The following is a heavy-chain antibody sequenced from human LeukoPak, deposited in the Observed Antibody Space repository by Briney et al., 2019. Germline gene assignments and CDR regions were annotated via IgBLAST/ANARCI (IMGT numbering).Heavy chain of an antibody. CDR2: IYYSGST. CDR3: ARDSRGFHADPRRVEYYYYGMDV. CDR1: GGSISSGDYY. V-gene: IGHV4-30-4*02. Sequence: SETLSLTCTVSGGSISSGDYYWSWIRQPPGKGLEWTGYIYYSGSTYYNPSLKSRVTISVDTSKNQFSLKLSSVTAADTAVYYCARDSRGFHADPRRVEYYYYGMDVWGQGTTVTVSS. J-gene: IGHJ6*02. D-gene: IGHD2-15*01.